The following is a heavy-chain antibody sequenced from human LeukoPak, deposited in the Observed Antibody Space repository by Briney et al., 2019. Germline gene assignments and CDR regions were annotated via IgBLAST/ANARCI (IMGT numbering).Heavy chain of an antibody. CDR3: ARGSGWEDYFDY. D-gene: IGHD6-19*01. J-gene: IGHJ4*02. V-gene: IGHV3-30-3*01. CDR1: GFTFSTYA. CDR2: MSYDGSNK. Sequence: PGGSLRLSCAASGFTFSTYAIHWVRQAPGKGLEWVAVMSYDGSNKYYADSVKGRFTISRDNSKNTLYLQMNSLRAEDTAVYYCARGSGWEDYFDYWGQGTLVTVSS.